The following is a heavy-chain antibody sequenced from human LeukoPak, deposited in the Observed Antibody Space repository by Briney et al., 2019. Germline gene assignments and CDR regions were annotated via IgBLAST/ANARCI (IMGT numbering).Heavy chain of an antibody. CDR1: GFTFSSYG. D-gene: IGHD6-6*01. Sequence: GGSLRLSCAASGFTFSSYGMHWVRQAPGKGLEWVSAISYSGGSTYYSDSVKGRFTISRDNSKNTLSLQMNSLRAEDTAIYYCAKYNLVSQLAPRYFDYWGQGTLVTVSS. CDR2: ISYSGGST. CDR3: AKYNLVSQLAPRYFDY. V-gene: IGHV3-23*01. J-gene: IGHJ4*02.